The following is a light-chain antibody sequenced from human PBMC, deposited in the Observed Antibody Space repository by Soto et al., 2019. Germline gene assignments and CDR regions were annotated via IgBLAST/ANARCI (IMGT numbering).Light chain of an antibody. J-gene: IGLJ2*01. CDR1: NSDVGGYNF. V-gene: IGLV2-8*01. CDR3: SSYAGSNNVI. CDR2: EVS. Sequence: QSVLTQPPSASGSPGQSVTIPCTGTNSDVGGYNFVSWYQQHPGKAPKLMIYEVSKRPSGVPDRFSGSKSGSTASLTVSGLQAEDEADYYCSSYAGSNNVIFGGGTKLTVL.